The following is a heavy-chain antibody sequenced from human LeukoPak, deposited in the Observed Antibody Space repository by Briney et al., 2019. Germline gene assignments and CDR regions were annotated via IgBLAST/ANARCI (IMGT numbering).Heavy chain of an antibody. J-gene: IGHJ6*03. CDR1: GFTFSSFA. CDR3: AKSSYNWNFVGYYFYMDV. D-gene: IGHD1-7*01. Sequence: PGGSLRLSCAASGFTFSSFAMSWVRQAPGKGLEWVSTISGLGGDTYYADSVKGRFTISRGNSKNTLYLQMNSLRAEDTAVFYCAKSSYNWNFVGYYFYMDVWGKGTTVTVSS. CDR2: ISGLGGDT. V-gene: IGHV3-23*01.